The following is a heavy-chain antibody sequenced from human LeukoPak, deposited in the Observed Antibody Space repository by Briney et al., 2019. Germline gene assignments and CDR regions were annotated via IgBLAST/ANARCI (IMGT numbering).Heavy chain of an antibody. CDR3: ARVYSAFDLGY. CDR2: SSKSATTI. V-gene: IGHV3-48*03. J-gene: IGHJ4*02. CDR1: GFTFDNYA. Sequence: PGGSLRLSCVVSGFTFDNYAMNWVRQVPGKGLEWVAHSSKSATTIDYADSVKGRFTISRDNAKNSLDLQMNSLRAEDTAVYYCARVYSAFDLGYWGQGVLVTVSS. D-gene: IGHD5-12*01.